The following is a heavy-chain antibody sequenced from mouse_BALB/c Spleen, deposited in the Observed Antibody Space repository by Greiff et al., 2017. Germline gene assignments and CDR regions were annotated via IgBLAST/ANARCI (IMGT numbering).Heavy chain of an antibody. CDR3: ARGRDGILFDY. Sequence: EVQLVESGGGLVKPGGSLKLSCAASGFTFSSYAMSWVRQTPEKRLEWVASISSGGSTYYPDSVKGRFTISRDNARNILYLQMSSLRSEDTAMYYCARGRDGILFDYWGQGTTLTVSS. CDR1: GFTFSSYA. J-gene: IGHJ2*01. V-gene: IGHV5-6-5*01. D-gene: IGHD2-1*01. CDR2: ISSGGST.